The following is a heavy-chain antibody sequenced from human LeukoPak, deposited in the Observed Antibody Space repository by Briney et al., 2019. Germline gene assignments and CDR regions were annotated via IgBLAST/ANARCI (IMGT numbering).Heavy chain of an antibody. CDR2: ISGSGDST. V-gene: IGHV3-23*01. J-gene: IGHJ6*02. CDR1: GFTFSNYA. CDR3: AREVVGQPYYYYGMDV. D-gene: IGHD2-15*01. Sequence: GGSLRLSCAASGFTFSNYAMSWVRQAPGKGLEWVSSISGSGDSTYDADSVKGRFTISRDNAKNSLYLQMNSLRAEDTAVYYCAREVVGQPYYYYGMDVWGQGTTVTVSS.